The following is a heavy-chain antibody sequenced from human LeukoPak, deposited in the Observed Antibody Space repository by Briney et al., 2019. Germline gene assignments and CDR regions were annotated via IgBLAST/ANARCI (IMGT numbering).Heavy chain of an antibody. CDR1: GDSISGYY. Sequence: PSETLSLTCTVSGDSISGYYWSWIRQPPGKGLEWIGYIYYSGRTNYNPSRKSRVTISEDTSKNHFSLRLRSVTAADTAVYYCARALQDYYYGMDVWGQGTTVTVSS. J-gene: IGHJ6*02. CDR3: ARALQDYYYGMDV. D-gene: IGHD5-24*01. CDR2: IYYSGRT. V-gene: IGHV4-59*08.